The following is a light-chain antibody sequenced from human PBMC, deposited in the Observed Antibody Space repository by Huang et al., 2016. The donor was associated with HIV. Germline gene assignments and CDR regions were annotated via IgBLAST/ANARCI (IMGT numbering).Light chain of an antibody. J-gene: IGKJ1*01. CDR3: QQYNNWPPMT. CDR1: QSVSND. CDR2: GAS. Sequence: EIVMTQSPATLSVSPGGRATLSCRASQSVSNDLAWYQQKPGQAPRLLIYGASTSATASPARFSGSGSGTEFTLTISGLQSEDFAVYYCQQYNNWPPMTFGQGTKVEIK. V-gene: IGKV3-15*01.